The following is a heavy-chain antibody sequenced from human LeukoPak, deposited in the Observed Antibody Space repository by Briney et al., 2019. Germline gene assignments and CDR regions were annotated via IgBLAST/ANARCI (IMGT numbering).Heavy chain of an antibody. CDR2: ITTGDGNT. V-gene: IGHV3-23*01. D-gene: IGHD5-24*01. CDR1: GFTFSGYT. Sequence: GGSLSLPGPASGFTFSGYTMPWVRRAPGKGLKWVSTITTGDGNTYYADSVKGRFTVSRDDSKNTLYLQMNSLRADDTAVYYCAKEGRSLQTYWGQGTLVTVSS. CDR3: AKEGRSLQTY. J-gene: IGHJ4*02.